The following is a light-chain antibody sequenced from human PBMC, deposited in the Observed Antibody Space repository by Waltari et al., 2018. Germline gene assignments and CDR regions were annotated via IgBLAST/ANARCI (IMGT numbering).Light chain of an antibody. J-gene: IGLJ1*01. CDR3: CSYATGSSYV. CDR2: DVT. V-gene: IGLV2-23*02. Sequence: QSALTQPASVSGSPGQSITISCTGTSSDIGGDNRVSWYQQHPGKAPKLIIFDVTKRPSGVSNRFSGSKSGNTASLTISGVQAEDEADYYCCSYATGSSYVFGTGTKVTVL. CDR1: SSDIGGDNR.